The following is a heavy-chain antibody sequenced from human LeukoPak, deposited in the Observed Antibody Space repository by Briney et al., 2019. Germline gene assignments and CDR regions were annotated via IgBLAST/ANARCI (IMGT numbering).Heavy chain of an antibody. CDR1: GFTFSGYW. CDR2: IKSDGSET. V-gene: IGHV3-74*01. J-gene: IGHJ6*03. Sequence: GGSLRLSCAASGFTFSGYWMYWVRQVPGKGLVWVSGIKSDGSETTYADSVRGRFTISRDNSKNTLYLQMNSLRAEDTAVYYCAKSAQGCTNGVCYNYYYYYMDVWGKGTTVTVSS. CDR3: AKSAQGCTNGVCYNYYYYYMDV. D-gene: IGHD2-8*01.